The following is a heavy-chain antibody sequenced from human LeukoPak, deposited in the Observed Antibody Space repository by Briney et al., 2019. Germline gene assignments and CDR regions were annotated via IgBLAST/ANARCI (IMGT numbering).Heavy chain of an antibody. V-gene: IGHV3-33*01. Sequence: PGGSLRLSCAASGFTFSSYGMHWVRQVPGKGLEWVAVIWYDGSNKYYADSVKGRFTISRDNSKNTLYLQMNSLRAEDTAVYYCARVRRLRAEFDYWGQGTLVTVSS. CDR3: ARVRRLRAEFDY. CDR1: GFTFSSYG. J-gene: IGHJ4*02. CDR2: IWYDGSNK.